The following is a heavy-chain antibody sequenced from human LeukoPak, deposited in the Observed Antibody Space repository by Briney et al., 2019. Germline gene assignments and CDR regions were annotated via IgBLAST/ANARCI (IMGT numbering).Heavy chain of an antibody. V-gene: IGHV3-21*01. Sequence: AGGSLRLSCAASGLTFSSYSMNWVRQAPGKGLEWVSSISSSSNYIYYADSVKGRFTISRDNAKNSLYLQMNSLRAEDTAVYYCARVPHAMVRGVIITEFYFDYWGQGTLVTVSS. D-gene: IGHD3-10*01. CDR1: GLTFSSYS. J-gene: IGHJ4*02. CDR2: ISSSSNYI. CDR3: ARVPHAMVRGVIITEFYFDY.